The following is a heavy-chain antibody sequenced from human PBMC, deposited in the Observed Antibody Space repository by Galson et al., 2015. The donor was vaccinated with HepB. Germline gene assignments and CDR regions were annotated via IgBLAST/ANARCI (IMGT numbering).Heavy chain of an antibody. CDR2: ISYDGSNK. V-gene: IGHV3-30-3*01. CDR1: GFTFSSYA. D-gene: IGHD1-26*01. CDR3: ALGVGATMLESDY. Sequence: SLRLSCAASGFTFSSYAMHWVRQAPGKGLEWVAVISYDGSNKYYADSVKGRFTISRDNSKNTLYLQMNSLRAEDTAVYYCALGVGATMLESDYWGQGTLVTVSS. J-gene: IGHJ4*02.